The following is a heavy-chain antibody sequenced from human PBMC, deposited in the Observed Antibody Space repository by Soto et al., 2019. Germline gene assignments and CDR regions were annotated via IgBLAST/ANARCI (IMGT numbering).Heavy chain of an antibody. J-gene: IGHJ6*02. CDR3: AKETFYVFWSVPSHSYGMDV. D-gene: IGHD3-3*01. V-gene: IGHV3-23*01. Sequence: GGSLRLSCAASGFTFSSYAMSWVRQAPGKGLEWVSAISGSGGSTYYADSVKGRFTISRDNSKNTLYLQMNSLRAEDTAVYYCAKETFYVFWSVPSHSYGMDVWGQGTPVTVSS. CDR1: GFTFSSYA. CDR2: ISGSGGST.